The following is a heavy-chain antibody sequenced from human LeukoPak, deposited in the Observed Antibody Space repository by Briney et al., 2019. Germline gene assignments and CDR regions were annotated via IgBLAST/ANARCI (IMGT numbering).Heavy chain of an antibody. D-gene: IGHD5-24*01. CDR1: GFTFSGSA. CDR3: TRGWDC. CDR2: IRSKANSYAT. V-gene: IGHV3-73*01. Sequence: PGGSPRLSCAASGFTFSGSAMHWVRQASGKGLEWVGRIRSKANSYATAYAASVKGRFTISRDDSKNTAYLQMNSLKTGDTAVYYCTRGWDCWGQGTLVTVSS. J-gene: IGHJ4*02.